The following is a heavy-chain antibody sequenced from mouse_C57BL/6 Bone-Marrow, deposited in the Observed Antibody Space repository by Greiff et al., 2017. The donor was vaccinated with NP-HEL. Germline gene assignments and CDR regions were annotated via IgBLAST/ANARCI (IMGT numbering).Heavy chain of an antibody. Sequence: QVQLKESGPGLVAPSQSLSITCTVSGFSLTSYGVSWVRQPPGKGLEWLGVIWGDGSTNYHSALVSRLSNSNDNSKSQFFLKLTRLQTVDTATYYCSSYYYGISYWFAYWGHGTLVTVSA. CDR3: SSYYYGISYWFAY. D-gene: IGHD1-1*01. V-gene: IGHV2-3*01. CDR1: GFSLTSYG. CDR2: IWGDGST. J-gene: IGHJ3*01.